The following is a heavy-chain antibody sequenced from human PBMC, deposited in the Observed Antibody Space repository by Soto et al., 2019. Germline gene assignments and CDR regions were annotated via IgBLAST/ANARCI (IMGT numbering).Heavy chain of an antibody. Sequence: QTGGSLRLSCSASGFTFSSYAMHWVRQAPGKGLEYVSAISGNGGSTYYADSVKGRFTISRDNSKNTLYLQMSSLRAEDTAVYYCVKGIAVAGTTDRDAFDIWGQGTMVTVSS. CDR3: VKGIAVAGTTDRDAFDI. V-gene: IGHV3-64D*06. CDR1: GFTFSSYA. CDR2: ISGNGGST. J-gene: IGHJ3*02. D-gene: IGHD6-19*01.